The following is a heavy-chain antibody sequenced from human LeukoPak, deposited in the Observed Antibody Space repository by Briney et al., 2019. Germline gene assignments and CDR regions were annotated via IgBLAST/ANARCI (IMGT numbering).Heavy chain of an antibody. V-gene: IGHV3-21*01. J-gene: IGHJ4*02. CDR3: ATGLEDSNIDY. CDR2: ISGSGRYI. Sequence: PGGSLRLSFSASGVTFSDYYSMNWVRQAPGKGLEGVSVISGSGRYIYYGDSVRGRFTISRDNAKNSVLLEINSLRVEDTAVYYCATGLEDSNIDYWGQGTLVTVSS. CDR1: GVTFSDYY.